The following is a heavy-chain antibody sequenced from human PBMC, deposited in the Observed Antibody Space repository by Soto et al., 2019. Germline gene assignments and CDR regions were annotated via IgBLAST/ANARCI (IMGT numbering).Heavy chain of an antibody. Sequence: GSLRLSCAGSGFTFNTYWMHWVRQAPGKGLVWVSRVNNDGGGTIYADSVKGRFTISRDNSKNTVYLQMNSLRAEDTAVYYCARDGPTRSFDYWGQGTLVTVSS. D-gene: IGHD4-17*01. CDR3: ARDGPTRSFDY. CDR2: VNNDGGGT. V-gene: IGHV3-74*01. CDR1: GFTFNTYW. J-gene: IGHJ4*02.